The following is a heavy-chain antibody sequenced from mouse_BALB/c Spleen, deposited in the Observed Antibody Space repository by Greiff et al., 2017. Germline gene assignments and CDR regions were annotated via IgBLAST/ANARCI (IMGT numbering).Heavy chain of an antibody. CDR1: GFTFSDFY. Sequence: EVQVVESGGGLVQPGGSLRLSCATSGFTFSDFYMEWVRQPPGKRLEWIAASRNKANDYTTEYSASVKGRFIVSRDTSQSILYLQMNALRAEDTAIYYCARDDYYGSSRYFDVWGAGTTVTVSS. J-gene: IGHJ1*01. CDR2: SRNKANDYTT. D-gene: IGHD1-1*01. V-gene: IGHV7-1*02. CDR3: ARDDYYGSSRYFDV.